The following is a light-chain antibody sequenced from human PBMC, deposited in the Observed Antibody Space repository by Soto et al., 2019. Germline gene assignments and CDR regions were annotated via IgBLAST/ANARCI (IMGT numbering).Light chain of an antibody. CDR1: QSVGSY. CDR2: DAF. V-gene: IGKV3-11*01. Sequence: EVVLTQSPATLSLSPGERATLSCRASQSVGSYLAWYQKKPGQAPRLLIYDAFNRATGIPARFSGSGSGTDFPLTISSLEPEDFAVYYCQQRSNWPPYTFGQGTKLEIK. J-gene: IGKJ2*01. CDR3: QQRSNWPPYT.